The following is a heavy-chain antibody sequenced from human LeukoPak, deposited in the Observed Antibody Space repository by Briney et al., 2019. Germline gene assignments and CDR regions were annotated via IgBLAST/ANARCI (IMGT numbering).Heavy chain of an antibody. CDR2: ISYDGSNK. V-gene: IGHV3-30-3*01. Sequence: PGGSLRLSCAASGFTFSSYATHWVRQAPGKGLEWVAVISYDGSNKYYADSVKGRFTISRDNSKNTLYLQMNSLRAEDTAVYYCRSPIAAVDSVDYWGQGTLVTVSS. CDR3: RSPIAAVDSVDY. CDR1: GFTFSSYA. J-gene: IGHJ4*02. D-gene: IGHD6-13*01.